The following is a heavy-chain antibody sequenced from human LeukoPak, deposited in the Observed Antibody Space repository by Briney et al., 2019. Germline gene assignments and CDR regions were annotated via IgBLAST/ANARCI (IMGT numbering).Heavy chain of an antibody. CDR3: VKEEGGSLEPPSPVFKI. CDR1: GFTFSSYA. Sequence: GGSLRLSCAASGFTFSSYAMSWVRQAPGKGLEWVSAISGSGGSTYYADSVKGRFTISRDNSKNTLYLQMNSLRVEDTAVYYCVKEEGGSLEPPSPVFKIWGGGTRVPV. CDR2: ISGSGGST. D-gene: IGHD3-16*01. J-gene: IGHJ3*02. V-gene: IGHV3-23*01.